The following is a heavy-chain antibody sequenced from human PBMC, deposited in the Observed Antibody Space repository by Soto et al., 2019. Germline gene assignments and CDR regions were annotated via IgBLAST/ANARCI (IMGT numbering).Heavy chain of an antibody. V-gene: IGHV4-31*03. J-gene: IGHJ4*02. CDR2: IYYSGST. Sequence: SETLSLTCTVSGGSISSGGYYWSWIRQHPGKGLEWIGYIYYSGSTYYNPSLKSRVTISVDTSKNQFSLKLSSVTAADTAVYYCARHMTTVIFDYWGQGTLVNVSS. CDR3: ARHMTTVIFDY. CDR1: GGSISSGGYY. D-gene: IGHD4-17*01.